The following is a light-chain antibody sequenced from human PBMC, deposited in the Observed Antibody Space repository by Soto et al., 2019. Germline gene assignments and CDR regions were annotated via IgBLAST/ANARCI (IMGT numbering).Light chain of an antibody. CDR1: QSVSSSY. CDR2: GAS. CDR3: QQYGSSIYT. J-gene: IGKJ2*01. V-gene: IGKV3-20*01. Sequence: EIVLTQYPGTLSLSPGERATLSCRASQSVSSSYLAWYQQKPGQAPRLLIYGASSRATGIPDRFSGSGSGTDFTLTISRLEPEDFAVYYCQQYGSSIYTFGQGPKLEIK.